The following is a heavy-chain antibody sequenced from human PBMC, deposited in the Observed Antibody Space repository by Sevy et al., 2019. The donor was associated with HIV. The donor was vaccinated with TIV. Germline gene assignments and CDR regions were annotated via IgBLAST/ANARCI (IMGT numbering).Heavy chain of an antibody. CDR1: GFTFSSYV. CDR3: ARDRKVRGVMGYFDY. CDR2: ISYDGSNK. V-gene: IGHV3-30-3*01. J-gene: IGHJ4*02. Sequence: GGSLRLSCAASGFTFSSYVMHWVRQAPGKGLEWVAVISYDGSNKYYADSVKGRFTISRDNSKNTLYLQMNSLRAEDTAVYYCARDRKVRGVMGYFDYWGQGALVTVSS. D-gene: IGHD3-10*01.